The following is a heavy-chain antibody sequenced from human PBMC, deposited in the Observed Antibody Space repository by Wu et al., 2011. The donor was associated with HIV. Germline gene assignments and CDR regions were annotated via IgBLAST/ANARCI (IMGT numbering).Heavy chain of an antibody. V-gene: IGHV1-69*01. D-gene: IGHD1-1*01. CDR3: ARGRGQLPSLGYYYYYMDV. J-gene: IGHJ6*03. CDR2: IIPIFGTA. CDR1: GGSFSSYA. Sequence: QVQLVQSGAEVKKPGSSVKVSCETSGGSFSSYAISWVRQAPGQGLEWMGGIIPIFGTANYAQKFQGRVTITTDESTSTAYMELSSLRSEDTAVYYCARGRGQLPSLGYYYYYMDVWGKGTTVTVSS.